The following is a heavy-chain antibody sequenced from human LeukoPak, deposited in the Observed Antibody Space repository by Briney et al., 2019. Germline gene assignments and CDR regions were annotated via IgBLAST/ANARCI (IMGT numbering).Heavy chain of an antibody. CDR1: GFTLKNFA. Sequence: GSLRPSCEGSGFTLKNFALNLVRPAPRKGLGWVSALRGNGNTTYYADSVKGRFTMSRDSSKNTLYLQMNNLRVEDTAVYYCARSSHYDILTGYSEEDAFDIWGQGTMVTVSS. J-gene: IGHJ3*02. V-gene: IGHV3-23*01. D-gene: IGHD3-9*01. CDR2: LRGNGNTT. CDR3: ARSSHYDILTGYSEEDAFDI.